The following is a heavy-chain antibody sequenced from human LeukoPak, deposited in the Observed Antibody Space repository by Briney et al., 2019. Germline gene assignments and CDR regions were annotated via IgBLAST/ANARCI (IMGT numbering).Heavy chain of an antibody. CDR2: ISNSGDST. CDR3: ANNWNLDY. J-gene: IGHJ4*02. D-gene: IGHD1-1*01. Sequence: PGGSLRLSCAASGFTFSSYAMGWVRQAPGKGLEYVSAISNSGDSTYYADSVKGRFTISGDNSKSTLYLQMNSLRAEDTAVYYCANNWNLDYWGQGTLVTVSS. V-gene: IGHV3-23*01. CDR1: GFTFSSYA.